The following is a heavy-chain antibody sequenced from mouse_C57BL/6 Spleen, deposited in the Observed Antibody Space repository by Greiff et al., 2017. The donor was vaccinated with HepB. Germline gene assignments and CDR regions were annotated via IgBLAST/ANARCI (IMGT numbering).Heavy chain of an antibody. J-gene: IGHJ3*01. D-gene: IGHD1-3*01. CDR1: GFTFSDYG. Sequence: EVQGVESGGGLVKPGGSLKLSCAASGFTFSDYGMHWVRQAPEKGLEWVAYISSGSSTIYYADTVTGRFTISRDNAKNTLFLPRTSLRSEDTAMYDGARGNNYDSCAFDYWGQGTLVTVSA. CDR2: ISSGSSTI. V-gene: IGHV5-17*01. CDR3: ARGNNYDSCAFDY.